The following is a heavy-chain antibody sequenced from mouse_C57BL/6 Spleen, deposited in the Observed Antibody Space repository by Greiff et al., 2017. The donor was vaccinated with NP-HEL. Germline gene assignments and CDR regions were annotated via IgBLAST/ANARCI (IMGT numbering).Heavy chain of an antibody. D-gene: IGHD2-13*01. V-gene: IGHV2-6-1*01. CDR1: GFSLTSYG. CDR3: ARQGGDGSYWYFDV. CDR2: IWSDGST. Sequence: VKLQESGPGLVAPSQSLSITCTVSGFSLTSYGVHWVRQPPGKGLEWLVVIWSDGSTTYNSALKSRLSISKDNSKSQVFLKMNSLQTDDTAMYYCARQGGDGSYWYFDVWGTGTTVTVSS. J-gene: IGHJ1*03.